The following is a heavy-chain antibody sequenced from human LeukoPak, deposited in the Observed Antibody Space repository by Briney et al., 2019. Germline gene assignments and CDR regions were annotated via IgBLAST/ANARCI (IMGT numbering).Heavy chain of an antibody. Sequence: SQTLSLTCTVSGGSISSGSYYWSWIRQPAGKGLEWIGRIYTSGSTNYNPSLKSRVTISVDTSKNQFSLKLSSATAADTAVYYCARETRPTNFDYWGQGTLVTVSS. CDR2: IYTSGST. CDR1: GGSISSGSYY. V-gene: IGHV4-61*02. CDR3: ARETRPTNFDY. J-gene: IGHJ4*02.